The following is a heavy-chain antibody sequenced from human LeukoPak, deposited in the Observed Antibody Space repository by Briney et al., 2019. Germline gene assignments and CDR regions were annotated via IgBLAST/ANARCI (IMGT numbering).Heavy chain of an antibody. CDR3: ARGIFYGGRNQYIWLDL. CDR2: VSHSGSS. Sequence: SETLSLTCAVYGGPFRGFFWSCIRQAPGKGLEWIGEVSHSGSSNYNPSLKSRINISLDTSKSHFSLRLTSVTAADTAVYYCARGIFYGGRNQYIWLDLWGQGTLVTVAS. D-gene: IGHD4-23*01. J-gene: IGHJ5*02. V-gene: IGHV4-34*01. CDR1: GGPFRGFF.